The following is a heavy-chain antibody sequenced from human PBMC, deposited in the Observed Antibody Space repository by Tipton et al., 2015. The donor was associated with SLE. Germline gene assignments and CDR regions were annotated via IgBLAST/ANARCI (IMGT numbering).Heavy chain of an antibody. J-gene: IGHJ4*02. CDR3: ARREPDGRFDY. V-gene: IGHV4-31*01. Sequence: TLSLTCTVSGGSISSGGYYWSWIRQHPGKGLEWIGCIYYSGSTYYNPSLKSQVTISVDTSKNQFSLKLSSVTAADTAVYYCARREPDGRFDYWGQGTLVTVSS. CDR2: IYYSGST. D-gene: IGHD1-14*01. CDR1: GGSISSGGYY.